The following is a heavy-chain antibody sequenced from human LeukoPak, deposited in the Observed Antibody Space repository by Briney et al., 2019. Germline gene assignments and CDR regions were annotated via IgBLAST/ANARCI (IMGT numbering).Heavy chain of an antibody. CDR3: TTNYYDSSGYLDY. CDR2: IKSKTDGGTT. J-gene: IGHJ4*02. CDR1: GFTFSNAW. V-gene: IGHV3-15*01. D-gene: IGHD3-22*01. Sequence: GGSLRLSCAASGFTFSNAWMSWVRQAPGKGLEWVGRIKSKTDGGTTDYAAPVKGRFTISRDDSKNTLYLQMNSLKTEDTAVYYCTTNYYDSSGYLDYWGQGTLVTVFS.